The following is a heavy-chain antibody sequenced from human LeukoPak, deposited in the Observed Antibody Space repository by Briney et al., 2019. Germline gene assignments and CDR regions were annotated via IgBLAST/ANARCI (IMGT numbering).Heavy chain of an antibody. CDR1: GGSISSSGYY. CDR2: IYYSGST. Sequence: SETLSLTCTVSGGSISSSGYYWSWIRQPPGKGLEWIGSIYYSGSTYYNPSLKSRVTISVDTSKNQFSLKLSSVTAADTAVYYRARSRYCSGGSCDFDYWGQGTLVTVSS. CDR3: ARSRYCSGGSCDFDY. D-gene: IGHD2-15*01. J-gene: IGHJ4*02. V-gene: IGHV4-39*07.